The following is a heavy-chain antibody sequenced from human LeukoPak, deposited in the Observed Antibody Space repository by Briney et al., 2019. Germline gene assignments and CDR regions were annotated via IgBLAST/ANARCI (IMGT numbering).Heavy chain of an antibody. Sequence: GSLRLSCAASGFTFSNYGLSWVRQAPGKGLEWVSGITGSGGSTYYADSVKGRFTISRDNSKNTLYLQMNSLRAEDTAVYYCARVYYGSGSLHYYYYYMDVWGKGTTVTISS. D-gene: IGHD3-10*01. CDR2: ITGSGGST. CDR3: ARVYYGSGSLHYYYYYMDV. V-gene: IGHV3-23*01. J-gene: IGHJ6*03. CDR1: GFTFSNYG.